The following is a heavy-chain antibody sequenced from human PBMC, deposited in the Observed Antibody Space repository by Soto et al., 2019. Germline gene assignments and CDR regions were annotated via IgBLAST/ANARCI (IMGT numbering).Heavy chain of an antibody. J-gene: IGHJ4*02. CDR3: ARGGAYYDSSGWTEYY. CDR1: GCSGSGSNYW. CDR2: IYYSGST. D-gene: IGHD3-22*01. V-gene: IGHV4-61*01. Sequence: HEELLEAGPGGLVQPSEPLFTTTVSSGCSGSGSNYWWSWLQPPPEELLGIGYIYYSGSTNYNPSLKSRVTISVDTSKNQFSLKLSSVTAADTAVYYCARGGAYYDSSGWTEYYWGQGTLVTVSS.